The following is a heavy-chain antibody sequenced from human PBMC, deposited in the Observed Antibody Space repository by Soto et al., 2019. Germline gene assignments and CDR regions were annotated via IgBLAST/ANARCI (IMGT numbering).Heavy chain of an antibody. J-gene: IGHJ6*03. V-gene: IGHV4-59*12. CDR3: AREVGDFWSGSSPYYYSYMDV. CDR1: GGSISSYY. CDR2: IYYSGST. Sequence: PSETLSLTCTVSGGSISSYYWSWIRQPPGKGLEWIGYIYYSGSTNYNPSLKSRVTISVDTSKNQFSLKLSSVTAADTAVYYCAREVGDFWSGSSPYYYSYMDVWGKGTTVTVSS. D-gene: IGHD3-3*01.